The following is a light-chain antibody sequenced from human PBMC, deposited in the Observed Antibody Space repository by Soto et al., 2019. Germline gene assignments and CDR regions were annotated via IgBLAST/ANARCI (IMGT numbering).Light chain of an antibody. CDR1: ESLVHSEGNTY. CDR3: MQVTHFPRT. V-gene: IGKV2-24*01. CDR2: QIS. J-gene: IGKJ1*01. Sequence: DVVLTQTPLSSPVNLGQPASISCRSSESLVHSEGNTYLSWLQQRPGQPPRLLIYQISNRFSGVPDKFSGSGAGNDFTLKISRVEPEDVGVYYCMQVTHFPRTFGQGTKVEI.